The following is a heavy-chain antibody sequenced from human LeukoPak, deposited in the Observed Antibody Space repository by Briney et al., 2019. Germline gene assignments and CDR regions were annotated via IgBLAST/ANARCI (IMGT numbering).Heavy chain of an antibody. CDR2: IYYSGST. Sequence: SETLSLTCAVSGGSISSGGYSWSWIRQPPGKGLEWIGYIYYSGSTYYNPSLKSRVTISVDTSKNQFSLKLSSVTAADTAVYYCARDGRDSSGYFAFDIWGQGTMVTVS. V-gene: IGHV4-30-4*07. CDR3: ARDGRDSSGYFAFDI. CDR1: GGSISSGGYS. J-gene: IGHJ3*02. D-gene: IGHD3-22*01.